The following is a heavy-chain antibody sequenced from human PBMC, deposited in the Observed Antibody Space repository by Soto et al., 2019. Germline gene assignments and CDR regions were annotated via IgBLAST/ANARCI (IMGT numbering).Heavy chain of an antibody. J-gene: IGHJ3*02. D-gene: IGHD3-22*01. CDR1: GFTFSSYG. V-gene: IGHV3-30*18. CDR3: AKDHWAAYYYDSRGAFDI. Sequence: GGSLRLSCAASGFTFSSYGMHWVRQATGKGLEWVAVISYDGSNKFYADSVKGRFTISRDNSKNTLYLQMNSLRAEDTALYYYAKDHWAAYYYDSRGAFDIWGQGTMVTVSS. CDR2: ISYDGSNK.